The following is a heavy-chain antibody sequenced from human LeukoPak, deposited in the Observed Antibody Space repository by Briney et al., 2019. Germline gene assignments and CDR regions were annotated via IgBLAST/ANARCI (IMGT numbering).Heavy chain of an antibody. D-gene: IGHD5/OR15-5a*01. CDR1: GGSFSDYY. CDR2: INHGGST. CDR3: ARPVSGY. V-gene: IGHV4-34*01. J-gene: IGHJ4*02. Sequence: SETLSLTCAVYGGSFSDYYWSWIRQPPGKGLEWIGEINHGGSTNYNPSLKSRVTISVDTSKNQFSLRLSSVTAADTAVYYCARPVSGYWGQGTLVNVSS.